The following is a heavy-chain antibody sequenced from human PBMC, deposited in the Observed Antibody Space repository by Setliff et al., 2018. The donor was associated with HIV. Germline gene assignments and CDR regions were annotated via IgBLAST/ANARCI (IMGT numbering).Heavy chain of an antibody. CDR3: ARVPGYSSGTSYMDV. CDR2: INHSGST. CDR1: GGSFSSYY. V-gene: IGHV4-34*01. D-gene: IGHD6-19*01. Sequence: PSETLSLTCAVYGGSFSSYYWSWIRRPPGKGLEWIGEINHSGSTNYNPSLKSRVTISVDTSKNQFSLKLRSVTAADRAVYYCARVPGYSSGTSYMDVWGKGTMVTVSS. J-gene: IGHJ6*03.